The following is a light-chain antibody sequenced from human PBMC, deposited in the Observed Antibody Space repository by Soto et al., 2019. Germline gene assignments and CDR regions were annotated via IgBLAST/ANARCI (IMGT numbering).Light chain of an antibody. CDR2: GAA. J-gene: IGKJ1*01. CDR3: QHYGRSRT. Sequence: EIVLTQSPGTLSLSPGERVTLSCRASQSVSSRNLAWYQQKAGQAPRLLVYGAASRATGIPDRFSGSGSGTDFTLTISRLEPEDFAVYYCQHYGRSRTFGQGTKVDI. V-gene: IGKV3-20*01. CDR1: QSVSSRN.